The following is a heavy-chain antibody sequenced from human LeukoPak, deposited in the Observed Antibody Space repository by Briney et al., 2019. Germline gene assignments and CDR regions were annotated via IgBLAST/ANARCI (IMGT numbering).Heavy chain of an antibody. CDR1: GGSISSSSYY. CDR2: IYYSGST. V-gene: IGHV4-39*07. CDR3: ARAHSSSWYQTLLPFDY. D-gene: IGHD6-13*01. Sequence: SETLSLTCTVSGGSISSSSYYWGWIRQPPGKGLEWIGSIYYSGSTYYNPSLKSRVTISVDTSKNQFSLKLSSVTAADTAVYYCARAHSSSWYQTLLPFDYWGQGTLVSVSS. J-gene: IGHJ4*02.